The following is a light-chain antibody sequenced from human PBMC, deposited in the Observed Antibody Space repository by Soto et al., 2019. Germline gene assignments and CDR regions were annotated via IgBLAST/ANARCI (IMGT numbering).Light chain of an antibody. CDR2: AVS. V-gene: IGLV2-14*01. J-gene: IGLJ1*01. CDR3: ISYTTTTLEV. Sequence: QSALTQPASVSGSPGQSITISCTGTSSDVGGYNYVSWYQQHPGKAPKLMIYAVSNRPSGVSNRFSGSKSGNTASLTISGLQAEDEADYYCISYTTTTLEVFGTWPKVTV. CDR1: SSDVGGYNY.